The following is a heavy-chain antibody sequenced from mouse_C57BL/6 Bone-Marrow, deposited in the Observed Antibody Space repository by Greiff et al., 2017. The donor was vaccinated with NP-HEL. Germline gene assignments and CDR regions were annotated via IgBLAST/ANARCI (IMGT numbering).Heavy chain of an antibody. D-gene: IGHD1-1*01. CDR2: IHPNSGST. CDR1: GYTFTSYW. J-gene: IGHJ2*01. V-gene: IGHV1-64*01. CDR3: ARSGGEFITTVVGGY. Sequence: QVQLQQPGAELVKPGASAKLSCKASGYTFTSYWMHWVKQRPGQGLEWIGMIHPNSGSTNYNEKFKSKATLTVDKSSSTAYMQLSSLTSEDSAVYYCARSGGEFITTVVGGYWGQGTTLTVSS.